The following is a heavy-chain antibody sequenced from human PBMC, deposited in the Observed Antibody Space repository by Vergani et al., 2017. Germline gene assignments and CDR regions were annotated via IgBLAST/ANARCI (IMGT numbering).Heavy chain of an antibody. CDR2: IYYSENK. D-gene: IGHD2-2*01. CDR1: GGSITYGAFY. V-gene: IGHV4-39*01. Sequence: QLQLQESGPGLVKPSETLSLTCTVSGGSITYGAFYWGWIRQSPGKGLEWIGSIYYSENKFYNPSLESRVTLSIDTTKNQFSLKLKSVTAADTAVYYCARGQRERYYMDVWGKGTTVTVSS. J-gene: IGHJ6*03. CDR3: ARGQRERYYMDV.